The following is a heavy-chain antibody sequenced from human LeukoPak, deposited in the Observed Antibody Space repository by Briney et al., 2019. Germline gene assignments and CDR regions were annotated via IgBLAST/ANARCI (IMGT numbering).Heavy chain of an antibody. CDR1: GHSFSRYY. V-gene: IGHV4-59*01. J-gene: IGHJ3*02. CDR2: IYYSGST. Sequence: LPETLSLTCTVSGHSFSRYYWSCLRQPPGKRVEWIGYIYYSGSTNYNPSLKSRVTISVGTSKNQLSLTLSSVTAADTAVYYCARGPPGKENAFDIWGQGTMVTVSS. CDR3: ARGPPGKENAFDI. D-gene: IGHD2-2*01.